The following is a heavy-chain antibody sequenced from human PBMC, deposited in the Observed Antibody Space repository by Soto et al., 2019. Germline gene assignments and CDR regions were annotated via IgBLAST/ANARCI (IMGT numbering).Heavy chain of an antibody. CDR1: GYTFFTYD. Sequence: ASVKVSCKASGYTFFTYDISWVRQAPGQGLERMGWISTYSGDTKYAQKFQGRVTMTTDTSTTTAYLELRSLRSDDTAVYYCARHHGTTTSENWFDTWGQGTLVTVSS. J-gene: IGHJ5*02. CDR3: ARHHGTTTSENWFDT. V-gene: IGHV1-18*01. D-gene: IGHD3-3*01. CDR2: ISTYSGDT.